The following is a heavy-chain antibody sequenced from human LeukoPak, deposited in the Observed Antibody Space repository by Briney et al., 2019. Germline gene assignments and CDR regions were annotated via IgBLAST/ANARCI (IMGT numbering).Heavy chain of an antibody. V-gene: IGHV4-59*08. CDR3: ARLSRVVPDFSYYYYYYMDV. D-gene: IGHD2-2*01. CDR1: GGSISGYY. J-gene: IGHJ6*03. Sequence: SEALSLTCTVSGGSISGYYWSWIRQPPGKRLEWIGYIYDTGATNYNPSLKSRVTISVDTSKNQFSLKLSAVTAADTAVYYCARLSRVVPDFSYYYYYYMDVWGKGTTVTVSS. CDR2: IYDTGAT.